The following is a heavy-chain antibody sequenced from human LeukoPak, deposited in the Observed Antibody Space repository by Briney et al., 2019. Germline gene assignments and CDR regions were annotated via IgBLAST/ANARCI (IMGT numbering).Heavy chain of an antibody. J-gene: IGHJ5*02. CDR2: INTNTGNP. Sequence: ASVKVSCKASGYTFTSYAMNWVRQAPGQGLEWMGWINTNTGNPTYAQGFTGRFVFSLDTSVSTAYLQISSLKAEDSAVYYRARSDTPFCSGGSCYSLYNWFDPWGQGTLVTVSS. CDR1: GYTFTSYA. V-gene: IGHV7-4-1*02. D-gene: IGHD2-15*01. CDR3: ARSDTPFCSGGSCYSLYNWFDP.